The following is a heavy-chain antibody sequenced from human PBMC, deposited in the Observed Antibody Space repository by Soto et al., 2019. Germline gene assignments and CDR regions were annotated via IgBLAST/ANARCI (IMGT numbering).Heavy chain of an antibody. Sequence: GGSLRLSCAASGFTFSSYGMHWVRQAPGKGLEWVAVIWYDGSNKYYADSVKGRFTISRDNSKNTLYLQMNSLRAEDTAVYYCVRDKVGGPFDYWGQGTLVTVSS. CDR2: IWYDGSNK. CDR1: GFTFSSYG. V-gene: IGHV3-33*01. CDR3: VRDKVGGPFDY. D-gene: IGHD6-19*01. J-gene: IGHJ4*02.